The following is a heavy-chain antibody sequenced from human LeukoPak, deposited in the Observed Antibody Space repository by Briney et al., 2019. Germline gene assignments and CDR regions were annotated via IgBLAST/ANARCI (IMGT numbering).Heavy chain of an antibody. CDR1: GGSMSSYY. V-gene: IGHV4-59*08. CDR3: ARLKGPFDY. CDR2: IYYSGTT. Sequence: SETLSLTCTVSGGSMSSYYWSWIRQPPGKGLEWIGYIYYSGTTNYNPSLKSRVIISVDTSKNQFSLKLNSVTAADTAVYYCARLKGPFDYWGQGTLVTVSS. J-gene: IGHJ4*02.